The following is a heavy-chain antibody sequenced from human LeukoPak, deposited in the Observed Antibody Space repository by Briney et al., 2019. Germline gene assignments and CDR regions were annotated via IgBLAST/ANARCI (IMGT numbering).Heavy chain of an antibody. CDR3: AGGGTYCGGDCYSMDY. Sequence: SETLSLTCTVSGGSISSYYWSWIRQPPGKGLEWIGYIYYSGSTNYNPSLKSRVTISVDTSKNQFSLKLSSVTAADTAVYYCAGGGTYCGGDCYSMDYWGQGALVTVSS. D-gene: IGHD2-21*02. J-gene: IGHJ4*02. CDR2: IYYSGST. V-gene: IGHV4-59*01. CDR1: GGSISSYY.